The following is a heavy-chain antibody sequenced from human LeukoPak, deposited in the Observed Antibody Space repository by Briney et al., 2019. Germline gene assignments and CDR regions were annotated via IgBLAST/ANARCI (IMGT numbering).Heavy chain of an antibody. V-gene: IGHV3-49*04. D-gene: IGHD6-19*01. CDR2: IRTKPNGGTA. CDR1: GFTFRDYA. Sequence: QTGGSLRLSCIGSGFTFRDYAMTWVRQAPGQGLEWVGVIRTKPNGGTAEYAASVKGRFTISRDDSRSIAYLQMNSLQTEDTAVYYCTRAHYSSGWIDYWGRGTLVTVSS. J-gene: IGHJ4*02. CDR3: TRAHYSSGWIDY.